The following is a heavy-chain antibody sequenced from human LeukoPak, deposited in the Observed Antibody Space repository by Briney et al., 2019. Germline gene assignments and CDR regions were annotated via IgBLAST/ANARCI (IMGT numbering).Heavy chain of an antibody. CDR3: ARTRTEYCSSTSCYRHYYYGMDV. J-gene: IGHJ6*04. V-gene: IGHV1-69*13. CDR2: IIPIFGTA. D-gene: IGHD2-2*01. CDR1: GGTFSSYA. Sequence: SVKVSCKASGGTFSSYAISWVRQAPGQGLEWMGGIIPIFGTANYALKFQGRVTITADESTSTAYMELSSLRSEDTAVYYCARTRTEYCSSTSCYRHYYYGMDVWGKGTTVTVSS.